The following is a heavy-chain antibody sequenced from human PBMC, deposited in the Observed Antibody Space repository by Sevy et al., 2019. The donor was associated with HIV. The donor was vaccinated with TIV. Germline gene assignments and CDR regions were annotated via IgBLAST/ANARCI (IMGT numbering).Heavy chain of an antibody. CDR2: ITSNGNTI. D-gene: IGHD3-16*01. V-gene: IGHV3-11*01. CDR3: ASSLLVDGRWGPPYGMDV. Sequence: GGSLRLSCAASGFIFSDRYMNWIRQAPGKGLEWIAYITSNGNTIYYADSVKGRFTISRDNAKNSLFLQMNSPRAEDTAVYYCASSLLVDGRWGPPYGMDVWGQGTTVTVSS. CDR1: GFIFSDRY. J-gene: IGHJ6*02.